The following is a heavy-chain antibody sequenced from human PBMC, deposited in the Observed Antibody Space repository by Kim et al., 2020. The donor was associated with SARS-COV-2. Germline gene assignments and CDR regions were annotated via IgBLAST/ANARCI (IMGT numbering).Heavy chain of an antibody. D-gene: IGHD1-7*01. CDR3: VRENYWAFDI. V-gene: IGHV3-48*04. CDR2: ISDSSSTT. CDR1: GFTLSLYS. Sequence: GGSLRLSCATSGFTLSLYSMNWVRQAPGKGLEWVSHISDSSSTTKYADSVKGRFTISRDNAKNSLNLQINSLRAEDSAVYYRVRENYWAFDIWGQGTMVT. J-gene: IGHJ3*02.